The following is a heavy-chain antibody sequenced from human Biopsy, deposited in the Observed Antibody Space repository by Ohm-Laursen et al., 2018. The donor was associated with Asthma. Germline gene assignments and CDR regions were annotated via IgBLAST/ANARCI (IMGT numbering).Heavy chain of an antibody. CDR3: AREKVIESRGFQDWFDP. CDR2: IYYDGSRK. Sequence: SFRLSCAASGFSFSNFAIHWVRQAPGKGLEWVAGIYYDGSRKYYTESVKGRFTISRDNSKNRLYLEMASLRAEDTAVYYCAREKVIESRGFQDWFDPWGQGTLVHVSS. J-gene: IGHJ5*02. V-gene: IGHV3-33*08. CDR1: GFSFSNFA. D-gene: IGHD3-16*02.